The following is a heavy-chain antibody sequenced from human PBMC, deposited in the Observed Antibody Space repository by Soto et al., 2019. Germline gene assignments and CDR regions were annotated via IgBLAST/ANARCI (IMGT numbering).Heavy chain of an antibody. CDR2: IIPIFGTA. CDR3: ARVMGYCSCGSCYSQHYYYGMDV. J-gene: IGHJ6*02. CDR1: GGTFSSYA. D-gene: IGHD2-15*01. Sequence: QVQLVQSGAEVKKPGSSVKVSCKASGGTFSSYAISWVRQAPGQGLEWMGGIIPIFGTANYAQKFQGRVTITADKSTSTADMELSSLRSEDTAVYYCARVMGYCSCGSCYSQHYYYGMDVWGQGTTVTVSS. V-gene: IGHV1-69*06.